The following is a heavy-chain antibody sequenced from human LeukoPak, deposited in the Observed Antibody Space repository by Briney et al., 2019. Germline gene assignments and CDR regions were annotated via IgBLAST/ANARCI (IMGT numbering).Heavy chain of an antibody. CDR3: ARNRGYSGYGMDV. D-gene: IGHD5-12*01. Sequence: SGPTLVNPTQTLTLTCTFSGFSLSSSGMCVSWIRQPPGKALEWLARIDWDDDKHYTTSLKTRLTISKDTSKNQVVLTMTSLDPVDTATYYCARNRGYSGYGMDVWGQGTTVTVSS. CDR1: GFSLSSSGMC. V-gene: IGHV2-70*11. CDR2: IDWDDDK. J-gene: IGHJ6*02.